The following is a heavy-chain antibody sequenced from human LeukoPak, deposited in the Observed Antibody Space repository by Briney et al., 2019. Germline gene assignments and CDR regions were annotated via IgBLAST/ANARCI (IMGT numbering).Heavy chain of an antibody. J-gene: IGHJ4*02. D-gene: IGHD3-22*01. V-gene: IGHV1-69*06. CDR2: IIPIFGTA. CDR1: GGTFSSYA. CDR3: ARSPSFYYDSSGFNY. Sequence: SVKVSCKASGGTFSSYAISWVRQAPGQGLEWMGGIIPIFGTANYAQKFQGRVTITADKSTSTAYMELSSLRSEDTAVYYCARSPSFYYDSSGFNYWGQGTLVTVSS.